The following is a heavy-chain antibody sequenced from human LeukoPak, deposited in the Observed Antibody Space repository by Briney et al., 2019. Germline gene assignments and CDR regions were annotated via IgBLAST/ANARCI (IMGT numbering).Heavy chain of an antibody. CDR3: ATWRPITMIVVVNI. D-gene: IGHD3-22*01. CDR1: GYTLTELS. CDR2: FDPEDGET. V-gene: IGHV1-24*01. J-gene: IGHJ4*02. Sequence: ASVKVSCKVSGYTLTELSMHWVRQAPGKGLEWMGGFDPEDGETIYAQKFQGRVTMTEDTSTDTAYMELSGLRSEDTAVYYCATWRPITMIVVVNIWGQGTLVTVSS.